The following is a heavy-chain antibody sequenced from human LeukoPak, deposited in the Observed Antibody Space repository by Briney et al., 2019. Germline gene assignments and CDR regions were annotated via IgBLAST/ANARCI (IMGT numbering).Heavy chain of an antibody. Sequence: GGSLRLSCAASGFSFSAYGMTWVRQAPGKGLEWVSYISSSSSTIYYADSVKGRFTISRDNAKNSLYLQMNSLRDEDTAVYYCARDGISGSIAWGQGTLVTVSS. CDR2: ISSSSSTI. CDR3: ARDGISGSIA. J-gene: IGHJ5*02. D-gene: IGHD1-26*01. CDR1: GFSFSAYG. V-gene: IGHV3-48*02.